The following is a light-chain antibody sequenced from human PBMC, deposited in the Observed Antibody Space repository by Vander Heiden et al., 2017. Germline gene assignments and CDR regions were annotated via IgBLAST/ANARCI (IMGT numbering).Light chain of an antibody. J-gene: IGKJ4*01. CDR1: KSISSY. CDR3: LWCYATRQT. V-gene: IGKV1-39*01. Sequence: DIQMTQSPSSLSASVGDRVTITCRASKSISSYLNWYQQKPGKAPKLLIYAASSLQSAVPSRLTASASGTDFTLTMRSLQPEHFATYYCLWCYATRQTFGARSRVE. CDR2: AAS.